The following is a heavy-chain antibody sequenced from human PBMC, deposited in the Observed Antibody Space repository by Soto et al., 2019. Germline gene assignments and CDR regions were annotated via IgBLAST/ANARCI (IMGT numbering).Heavy chain of an antibody. D-gene: IGHD3-3*01. J-gene: IGHJ6*02. Sequence: ELQLLESGGALVQPGGSLRLSCVASGIPSADFAMTWVRQRPGKGLEWVSTISGDGGRTYYADSVKGRFTVSRDNLKKTLYLQMNSLRPEDTALYYCARSWSGSTSGRVDVWGQGTTVTVSS. V-gene: IGHV3-23*01. CDR2: ISGDGGRT. CDR1: GIPSADFA. CDR3: ARSWSGSTSGRVDV.